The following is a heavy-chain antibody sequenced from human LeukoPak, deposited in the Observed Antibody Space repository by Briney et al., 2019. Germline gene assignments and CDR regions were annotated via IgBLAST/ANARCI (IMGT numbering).Heavy chain of an antibody. Sequence: GGSLRLSCAASGFTFSNYGMHWVRQAPGKGLEWVAFIRYDGSNKYYADSVKGRFTISRDNAKNSLSLQMNSLRAEDTAVYYCARDKTTGDSWFDSWGQGTLVTVSS. D-gene: IGHD1-1*01. CDR2: IRYDGSNK. CDR3: ARDKTTGDSWFDS. J-gene: IGHJ5*01. CDR1: GFTFSNYG. V-gene: IGHV3-30*02.